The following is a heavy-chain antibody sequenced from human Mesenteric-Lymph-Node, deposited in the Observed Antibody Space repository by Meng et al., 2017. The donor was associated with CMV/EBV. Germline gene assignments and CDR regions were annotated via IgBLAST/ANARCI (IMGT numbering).Heavy chain of an antibody. J-gene: IGHJ4*02. D-gene: IGHD3-10*01. V-gene: IGHV4-34*01. CDR1: SLSGYH. Sequence: SLSGYHWSWVRQPPSKGLEWIHEINRSGSANYNPSLMCRVTISVDTSKNQFSLKLGSVTAADTAVYYCARRGYGSGSYYNVGPYYFDYWGQGTLVTVSS. CDR3: ARRGYGSGSYYNVGPYYFDY. CDR2: INRSGSA.